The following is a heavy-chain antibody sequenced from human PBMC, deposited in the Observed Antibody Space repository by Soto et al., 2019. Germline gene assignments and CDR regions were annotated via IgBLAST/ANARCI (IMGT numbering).Heavy chain of an antibody. Sequence: GAAGKVSCKASGGTFRNLAINWVRQAPGQGLEWMGGFIPIIGGGINAQKFQGRVTITSDESTSTAYMELSSLKSEDTAMYFCARRSVSHSNAFDFWGQGTMVTVSS. V-gene: IGHV1-69*13. CDR2: FIPIIGGG. D-gene: IGHD2-15*01. CDR3: ARRSVSHSNAFDF. J-gene: IGHJ3*01. CDR1: GGTFRNLA.